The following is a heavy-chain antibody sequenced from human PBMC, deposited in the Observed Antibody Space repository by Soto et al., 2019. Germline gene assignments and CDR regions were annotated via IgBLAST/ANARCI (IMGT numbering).Heavy chain of an antibody. CDR3: GRQPVYSSNNWFDP. D-gene: IGHD6-13*01. V-gene: IGHV4-59*01. CDR1: GGSISSYY. CDR2: IYYSGST. Sequence: SETLSLTCTVSGGSISSYYWSWIRQPPGKGLEWIGYIYYSGSTNYNPSLKSRLTISVDTSKHQFSLKRSSVTAVETGVYYCGRQPVYSSNNWFDPWGQGTLVTVSS. J-gene: IGHJ5*02.